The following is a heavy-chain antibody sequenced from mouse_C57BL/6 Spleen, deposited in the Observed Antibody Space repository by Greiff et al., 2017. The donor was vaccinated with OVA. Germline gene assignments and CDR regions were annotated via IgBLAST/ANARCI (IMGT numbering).Heavy chain of an antibody. Sequence: VQVVESGAELVKPGASVKISCKASGYAFSSYWMNWVKQRPGKGLEWIGQIYPGDGDTNYNGKFKGKATLTADKSSSTAYMQLSSLTSEDSAVYFCARDGYDRTWFAYWGQGTLVTVSA. CDR3: ARDGYDRTWFAY. CDR2: IYPGDGDT. J-gene: IGHJ3*01. D-gene: IGHD2-2*01. V-gene: IGHV1-80*01. CDR1: GYAFSSYW.